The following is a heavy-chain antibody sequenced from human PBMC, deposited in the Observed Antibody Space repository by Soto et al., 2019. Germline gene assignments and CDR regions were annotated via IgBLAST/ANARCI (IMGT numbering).Heavy chain of an antibody. CDR1: GDSVSNYY. Sequence: SETLSLTCSVSGDSVSNYYWSWFRQPAGKGLEWIGRIYTGGSTNYNPSLKSRVTLSVDTSKNQFSLRLTSVTAADTAVYYCARANVGPPGGGSWTMPFDFWGQGTLVSVSS. CDR2: IYTGGST. V-gene: IGHV4-4*07. J-gene: IGHJ4*02. CDR3: ARANVGPPGGGSWTMPFDF. D-gene: IGHD2-15*01.